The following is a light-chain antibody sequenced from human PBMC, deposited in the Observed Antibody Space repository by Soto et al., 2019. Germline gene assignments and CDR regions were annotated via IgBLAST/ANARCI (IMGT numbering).Light chain of an antibody. CDR3: CSYAGSPRYV. CDR2: DVS. V-gene: IGLV2-11*01. CDR1: SSDVGTYNY. J-gene: IGLJ1*01. Sequence: QSVLTQPRSVSGSLGQSVTISCTGTSSDVGTYNYVSWYQQHPGKAPKVMIYDVSARPSGVPDRFSGSKSGNTASLTISGLQAEDEADYYCCSYAGSPRYVLGTGTKLTVL.